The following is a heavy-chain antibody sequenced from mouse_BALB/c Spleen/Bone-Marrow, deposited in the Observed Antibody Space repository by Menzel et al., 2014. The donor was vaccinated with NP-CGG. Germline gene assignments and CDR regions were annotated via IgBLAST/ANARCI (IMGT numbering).Heavy chain of an antibody. V-gene: IGHV10-1*02. CDR3: MRESYDSAGMAS. J-gene: IGHJ3*01. CDR2: IISKSNNYAT. CDR1: GFTFNTYA. Sequence: EVKLMESGGGLVQPKGSLKLSCTASGFTFNTYAMNWVRQAPGKGLEWVARIISKSNNYATYYADSVKDRYTISRDDSQSILYLQMRSIKTVNTAIYYRMRESYDSAGMASWAQGPQLTVSA. D-gene: IGHD2-4*01.